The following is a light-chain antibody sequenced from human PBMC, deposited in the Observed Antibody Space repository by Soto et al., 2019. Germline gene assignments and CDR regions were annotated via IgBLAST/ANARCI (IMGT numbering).Light chain of an antibody. J-gene: IGKJ1*01. Sequence: EIVLTQSPGTLSLSPGERATLSCRASQSVSSSYLAWYQQKPGQAPRLLIYGASSRATGIPDRFSGSGSGKDFTLTISRLEPEDFAVYYCQQYGTFGRGTKVEIK. CDR3: QQYGT. CDR1: QSVSSSY. V-gene: IGKV3-20*01. CDR2: GAS.